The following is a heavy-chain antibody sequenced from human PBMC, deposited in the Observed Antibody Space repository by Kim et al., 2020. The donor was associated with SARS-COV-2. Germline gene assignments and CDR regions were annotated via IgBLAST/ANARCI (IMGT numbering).Heavy chain of an antibody. CDR3: ARLRADGYNMDYAMDV. J-gene: IGHJ6*02. Sequence: GESLKISCKGSGYRFTTSRIGWVRQMPGKGLEWMGVINPADSATRYSPSFQGQVTISADKSLTTAYLQWSSLKAADTAIYYCARLRADGYNMDYAMDVWGQGTTVTVS. D-gene: IGHD1-1*01. CDR2: INPADSAT. CDR1: GYRFTTSR. V-gene: IGHV5-51*01.